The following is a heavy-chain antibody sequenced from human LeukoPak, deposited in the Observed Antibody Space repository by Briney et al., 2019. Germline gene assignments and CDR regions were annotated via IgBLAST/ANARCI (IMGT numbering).Heavy chain of an antibody. CDR2: IFHIGVT. CDR1: GGSISSDHW. CDR3: ARGGRSAFDI. V-gene: IGHV4-4*02. J-gene: IGHJ3*02. Sequence: SGTLSLTCAVSGGSISSDHWWSWVRQPPGKSLEWIGEIFHIGVTNYKPSLKSRVSMSVGNSRHQFSLNLRSVTAADTAVYFCARGGRSAFDIWGPGTKVIVSS.